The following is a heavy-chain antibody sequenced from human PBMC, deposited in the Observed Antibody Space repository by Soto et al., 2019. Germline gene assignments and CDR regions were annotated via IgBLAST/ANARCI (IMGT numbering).Heavy chain of an antibody. J-gene: IGHJ6*02. V-gene: IGHV4-39*01. CDR3: ARHGSGHPVGYCSSTSCYGVYGMDV. D-gene: IGHD2-2*01. CDR2: IYYSGST. Sequence: SETLSLTCTVSGGSISSSSYYWGWIRQPPGKGLEWIGSIYYSGSTYYNPSLKSRVTISVDTSKNQFSLKLSSVTAADTAVYYCARHGSGHPVGYCSSTSCYGVYGMDVWGQGTTVTSP. CDR1: GGSISSSSYY.